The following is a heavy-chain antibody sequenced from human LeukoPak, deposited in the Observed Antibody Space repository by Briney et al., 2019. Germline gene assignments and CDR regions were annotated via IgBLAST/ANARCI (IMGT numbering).Heavy chain of an antibody. CDR2: ISAYNGNT. D-gene: IGHD3-10*01. Sequence: ASVKASCKASGYTFTSYGISWVRQAPGQGLEWMGWISAYNGNTNYAQKLQGRVTMTTDTSTSTAYMELRSLRSDDTAVYYCARDLPQYYYGSGTYSGYWGHGTLVTVSS. J-gene: IGHJ4*01. CDR3: ARDLPQYYYGSGTYSGY. V-gene: IGHV1-18*01. CDR1: GYTFTSYG.